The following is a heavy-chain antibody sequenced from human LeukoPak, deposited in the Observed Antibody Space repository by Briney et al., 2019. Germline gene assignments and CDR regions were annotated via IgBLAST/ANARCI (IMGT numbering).Heavy chain of an antibody. J-gene: IGHJ4*02. CDR2: ISGSGGST. V-gene: IGHV3-23*01. D-gene: IGHD2-21*02. CDR1: GFTFSSYA. Sequence: GGSLRLSCAASGFTFSSYAMSWVRQAPGKGLEWVSAISGSGGSTYYADSVKGRFTISRDNSKKTLYLQVNNLRPEDTAVYYWARVENCRSDCPIFDYWGQGTLVTVSS. CDR3: ARVENCRSDCPIFDY.